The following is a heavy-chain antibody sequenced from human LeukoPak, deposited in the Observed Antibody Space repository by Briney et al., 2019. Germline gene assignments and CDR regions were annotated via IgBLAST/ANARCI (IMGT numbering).Heavy chain of an antibody. D-gene: IGHD5-18*01. Sequence: SETLSLTCTVSGDSITAYSAYYWGWIRQPPGKGLEWIGSVFYSGTTYYNPSLKSRVTISLDMSKNQFSLRLSSVTAADTAVYYCARARGYSYASDYWGQGTLVTVSS. CDR3: ARARGYSYASDY. J-gene: IGHJ4*02. CDR1: GDSITAYSAYY. CDR2: VFYSGTT. V-gene: IGHV4-39*07.